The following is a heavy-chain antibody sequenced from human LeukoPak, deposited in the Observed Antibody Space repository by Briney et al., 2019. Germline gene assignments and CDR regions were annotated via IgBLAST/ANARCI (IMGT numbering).Heavy chain of an antibody. V-gene: IGHV1-3*01. CDR1: EYTFSSYS. CDR3: ARGSCSSTSCFMDV. D-gene: IGHD2-2*01. J-gene: IGHJ6*02. Sequence: ASVKVSCKASEYTFSSYSIHWVRQAPGQRLEWMGWINAGKGNTKYSQKLQGRVTITRDTSASTAYMELSSLRSEDTAVYYCARGSCSSTSCFMDVWGQGTTVTVSS. CDR2: INAGKGNT.